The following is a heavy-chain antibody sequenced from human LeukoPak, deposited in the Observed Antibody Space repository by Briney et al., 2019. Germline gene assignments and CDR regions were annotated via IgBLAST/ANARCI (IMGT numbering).Heavy chain of an antibody. V-gene: IGHV4-34*01. CDR3: ATLYSGSPLTTAV. D-gene: IGHD1-26*01. CDR2: INHSGST. J-gene: IGHJ4*02. CDR1: GGSFSGYY. Sequence: SETLSLTCAVYGGSFSGYYWSWIRQPPGKGLEWIGEINHSGSTNYNPSLKSRVTISVDTSKNQFSLKLSSVTAADTAVYHCATLYSGSPLTTAVWGQGTLVTVSS.